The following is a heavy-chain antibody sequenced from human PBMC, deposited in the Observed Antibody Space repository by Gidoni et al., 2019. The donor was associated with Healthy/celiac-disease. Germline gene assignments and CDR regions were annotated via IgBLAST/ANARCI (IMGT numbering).Heavy chain of an antibody. CDR3: AKLEDGYFQH. CDR1: GFTFDDYA. CDR2: ISWNSGSI. J-gene: IGHJ1*01. Sequence: EVQLVESGGGLVQPGRSLRRACAASGFTFDDYAMHWVRQAPGKGLEWVSGISWNSGSIGYADSVKGRFTISRDNAKNSLYLQMNSLRAEDTALYYCAKLEDGYFQHWGQGTLVTVSS. V-gene: IGHV3-9*01.